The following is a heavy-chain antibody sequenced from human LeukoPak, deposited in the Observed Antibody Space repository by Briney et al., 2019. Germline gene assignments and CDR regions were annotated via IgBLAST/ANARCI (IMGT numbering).Heavy chain of an antibody. CDR1: GYSFTNYW. J-gene: IGHJ3*02. CDR2: IDPSDSYT. CDR3: ARRRRGSGDAFDI. D-gene: IGHD3-10*01. V-gene: IGHV5-10-1*01. Sequence: PGESLKISCKGSGYSFTNYWINWVRQMPGKGLEWMGRIDPSDSYTNYSPSFQGHVTISADKSISTAYLPWSSLKASDTAIYYCARRRRGSGDAFDIWGQGAMVTVSS.